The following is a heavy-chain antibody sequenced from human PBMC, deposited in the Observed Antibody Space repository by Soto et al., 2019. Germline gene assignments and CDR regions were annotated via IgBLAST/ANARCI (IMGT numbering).Heavy chain of an antibody. CDR2: INAGNGNT. CDR1: GYTFTSYA. D-gene: IGHD3-3*01. CDR3: ARGRITIFGVVIKYYFDY. Sequence: GASVKVSCKASGYTFTSYAMHWVRQAPGQRLERMGWINAGNGNTKYSQKFQGRVTITRDTSASTAYMELSSLRSEDTAVYYCARGRITIFGVVIKYYFDYWGQGTLVTVSS. V-gene: IGHV1-3*01. J-gene: IGHJ4*02.